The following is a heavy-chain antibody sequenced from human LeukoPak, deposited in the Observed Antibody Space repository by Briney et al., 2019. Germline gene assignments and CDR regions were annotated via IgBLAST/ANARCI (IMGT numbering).Heavy chain of an antibody. D-gene: IGHD2-2*01. Sequence: PSETLSLTCTVSGGSISSSSYYWRWIRQPAGKGLEWIGRIYTSGSTNYNPSLKSRVTMSVDTSKNQFSLKLSSVTAADTAVYYCARATVPAAMSSYYYYMDVWGKGTTVTISS. CDR1: GGSISSSSYY. CDR2: IYTSGST. V-gene: IGHV4-61*02. CDR3: ARATVPAAMSSYYYYMDV. J-gene: IGHJ6*03.